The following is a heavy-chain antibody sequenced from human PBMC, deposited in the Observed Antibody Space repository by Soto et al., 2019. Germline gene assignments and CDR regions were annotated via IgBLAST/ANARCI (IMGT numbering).Heavy chain of an antibody. J-gene: IGHJ5*02. CDR3: TKVPARTPRAVFDH. V-gene: IGHV3-23*01. Sequence: GGSLRLSCAASGFNFSPYAMSWVRQAPGRGLEWVSGIGGGNDISRHYKDSVEGRFTISRDNSKNLLYLDMNNLRVEDTGVYYCTKVPARTPRAVFDHWGQGIMVTVSS. CDR2: IGGGNDISR. CDR1: GFNFSPYA.